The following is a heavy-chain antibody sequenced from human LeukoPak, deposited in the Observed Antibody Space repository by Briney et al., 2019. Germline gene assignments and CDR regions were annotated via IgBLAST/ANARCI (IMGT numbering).Heavy chain of an antibody. D-gene: IGHD1-14*01. CDR1: GFSVRTNY. J-gene: IGHJ4*02. CDR2: IYSGGTI. Sequence: GGSLRLSCAASGFSVRTNYMSWVRQAPGTGLERDSVIYSGGTIRYADSVKGRFTISRDNSRDTLHLQMNSLRVDDTAVYYCARGVEPLAANTLAYWGQGTLVTVSS. CDR3: ARGVEPLAANTLAY. V-gene: IGHV3-53*01.